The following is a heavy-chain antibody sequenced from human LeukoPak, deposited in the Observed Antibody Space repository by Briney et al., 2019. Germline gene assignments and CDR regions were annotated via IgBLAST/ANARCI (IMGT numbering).Heavy chain of an antibody. V-gene: IGHV1-8*02. D-gene: IGHD6-13*01. CDR3: ARARIAAAGKGGYFDY. CDR1: GYTFTSYG. J-gene: IGHJ4*02. CDR2: MNPNSGNT. Sequence: ASVKVSCKASGYTFTSYGISWVRQATGQGLEWMGWMNPNSGNTGYAQKFQGRVTMTRNTSISTAYMELSSLRSEDTAVYYCARARIAAAGKGGYFDYWGQGTLVTVSS.